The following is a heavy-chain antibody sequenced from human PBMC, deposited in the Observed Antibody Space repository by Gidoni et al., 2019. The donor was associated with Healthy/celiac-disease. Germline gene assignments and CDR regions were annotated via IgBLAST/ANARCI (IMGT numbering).Heavy chain of an antibody. CDR2: IYTSVST. V-gene: IGHV4-61*02. CDR3: ARGSLYSNYRCLSRNWFDP. J-gene: IGHJ5*02. Sequence: QVQLHESGPGLVKPSQTLSLTCTVSGGSISIGSYYWSWLRPPPGKGLEWIGRIYTSVSTNYNPSLKSRVTISVVTSKNQYSLKLSSVTAADMAVYYCARGSLYSNYRCLSRNWFDPWGQGTLVTVSS. D-gene: IGHD4-4*01. CDR1: GGSISIGSYY.